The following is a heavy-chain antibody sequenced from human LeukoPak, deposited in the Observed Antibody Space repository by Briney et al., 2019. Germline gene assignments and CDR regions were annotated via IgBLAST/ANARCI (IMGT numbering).Heavy chain of an antibody. V-gene: IGHV3-9*01. CDR3: AREPSGGDGDYGPDY. CDR2: ISWNSGSI. D-gene: IGHD4-17*01. J-gene: IGHJ4*02. CDR1: GFTFDDYA. Sequence: PGGSLRLSCAASGFTFDDYAMHWVRQAPGKGLEWVSGISWNSGSIGYADSVKGRFTISRDNAKNSLYLQMNSLRAEDTAVYYCAREPSGGDGDYGPDYWGQGTLVTVSS.